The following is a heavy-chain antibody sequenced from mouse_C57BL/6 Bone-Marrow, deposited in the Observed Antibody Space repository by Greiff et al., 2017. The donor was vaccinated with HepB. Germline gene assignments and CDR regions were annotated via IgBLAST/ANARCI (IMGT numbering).Heavy chain of an antibody. D-gene: IGHD1-1*01. CDR2: IDPSDSYT. CDR3: ARRNYGSSPWYFDY. Sequence: VQLQQSGAELVMPGASVKLSCKASGYTFTSYWMHWVKQRPGQGLEWIGEIDPSDSYTNYNQKFKGKSTLTVDKSSSTAYMQLSSLTSEDSAVYYCARRNYGSSPWYFDYWGQGTTLTVSS. V-gene: IGHV1-69*01. CDR1: GYTFTSYW. J-gene: IGHJ2*01.